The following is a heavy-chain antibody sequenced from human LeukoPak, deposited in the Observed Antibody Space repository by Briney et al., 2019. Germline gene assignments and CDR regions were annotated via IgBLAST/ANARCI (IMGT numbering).Heavy chain of an antibody. CDR3: ASLPLELFFDY. V-gene: IGHV4-30-4*08. D-gene: IGHD1-7*01. J-gene: IGHJ4*02. CDR1: GGSISSGDYY. Sequence: SQTLSLTCTVSGGSISSGDYYWSWIRQPPGKVLEWIGYIYYSGSTYYNPSLKSRVTISVDTSKNQFSLKLSSVTAAGTAVYYCASLPLELFFDYWGQGTLVTVSS. CDR2: IYYSGST.